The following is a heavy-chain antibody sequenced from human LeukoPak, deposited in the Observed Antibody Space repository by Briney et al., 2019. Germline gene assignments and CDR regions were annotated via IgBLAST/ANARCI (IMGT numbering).Heavy chain of an antibody. Sequence: SETLSLTCTVSGYSISSGYYWGWIRQPPGKGLEWIGSIYHSGSTYYNPSLKSRVTISVDTSKNQFSLKLSSVTAADTAVYYCARSAGSSGWYFVPYFDYWGQGTLVTVSS. CDR1: GYSISSGYY. D-gene: IGHD6-19*01. J-gene: IGHJ4*02. CDR3: ARSAGSSGWYFVPYFDY. CDR2: IYHSGST. V-gene: IGHV4-38-2*02.